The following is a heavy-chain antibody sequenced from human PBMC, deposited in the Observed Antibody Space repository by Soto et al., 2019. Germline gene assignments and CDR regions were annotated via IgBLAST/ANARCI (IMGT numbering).Heavy chain of an antibody. CDR1: GGSISSSSYY. J-gene: IGHJ4*02. CDR3: ARREIEYSSSSEFDY. V-gene: IGHV4-39*01. CDR2: IYYSGST. Sequence: PSETLSLTCTVSGGSISSSSYYWSWIRQPPGKGLEWIGSIYYSGSTYYNPSLKSRVTISVDTSKNQFSLKLSSVTAADTAVYYCARREIEYSSSSEFDYWGQGTLVTVSS. D-gene: IGHD6-6*01.